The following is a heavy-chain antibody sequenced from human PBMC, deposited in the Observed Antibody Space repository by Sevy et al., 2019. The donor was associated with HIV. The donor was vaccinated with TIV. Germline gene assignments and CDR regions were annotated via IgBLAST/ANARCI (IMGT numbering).Heavy chain of an antibody. CDR1: GYTFTGYY. V-gene: IGHV1-2*06. Sequence: ASVKVSCKASGYTFTGYYMHWVRQAPGQGLEWMGRINPNSGGTNYAQKFQGRVTMTRDTSISTAYMELSRLRSDDTAVYYCARVSDFGGKIDYLGQGTLVTVSS. CDR3: ARVSDFGGKIDY. J-gene: IGHJ4*02. D-gene: IGHD3-16*01. CDR2: INPNSGGT.